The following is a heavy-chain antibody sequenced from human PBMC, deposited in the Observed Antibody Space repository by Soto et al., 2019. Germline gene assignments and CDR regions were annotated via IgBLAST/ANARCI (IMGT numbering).Heavy chain of an antibody. CDR3: AKDPRLRQWDAFYLDR. J-gene: IGHJ4*02. Sequence: PGGSLRLSCADSRLTFSSYSMHWVRQAPGKGLEWVSSISSSSRHIYYADSVKSRFTISRDNAKNTIYLQMNSLRVEATAIYYGAKDPRLRQWDAFYLDRWGQGRLFTISS. V-gene: IGHV3-21*04. D-gene: IGHD2-21*01. CDR1: RLTFSSYS. CDR2: ISSSSRHI.